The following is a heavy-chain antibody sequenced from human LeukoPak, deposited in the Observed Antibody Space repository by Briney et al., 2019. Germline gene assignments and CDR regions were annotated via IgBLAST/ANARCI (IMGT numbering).Heavy chain of an antibody. CDR2: ISTSET. J-gene: IGHJ6*02. CDR1: GDFISRGSYF. V-gene: IGHV4-61*02. Sequence: SETLSLTCTVPGDFISRGSYFWSWIRQPAGKGLEWIGRISTSETNDNPSFTSRVTLSVDTSKNQFSLKLSSVTAADTAVYYCASDIVATTTLYYYYGMDVWGQGTTVTVSS. D-gene: IGHD5-12*01. CDR3: ASDIVATTTLYYYYGMDV.